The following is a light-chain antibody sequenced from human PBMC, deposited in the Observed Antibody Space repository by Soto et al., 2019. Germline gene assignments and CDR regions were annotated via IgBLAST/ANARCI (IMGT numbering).Light chain of an antibody. CDR2: GDS. Sequence: QSVLTQPPSVSGAPGQRVTISCTGIGSNIGAGYDVHWYQHRPGTAPKLLVFGDSHRPSGVPDRFSGSKSGTSASLAITGLQAEDEGDYYCQSYDSTLDARYVFGTGTKLTVL. V-gene: IGLV1-40*01. CDR1: GSNIGAGYD. J-gene: IGLJ1*01. CDR3: QSYDSTLDARYV.